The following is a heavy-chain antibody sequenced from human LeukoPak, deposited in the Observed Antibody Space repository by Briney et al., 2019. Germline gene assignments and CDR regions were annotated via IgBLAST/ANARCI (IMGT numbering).Heavy chain of an antibody. CDR1: GFTFSNAW. J-gene: IGHJ4*02. V-gene: IGHV3-21*01. CDR2: ISSSSSYI. Sequence: PGGSLRLSCTASGFTFSNAWMTWVRQAPGKGLEWVSSISSSSSYIYYADSVKGRFTISRDNAKNSLYLQMNSLRAEDTAVYYCASPKGWGQGTLVTVSS. CDR3: ASPKG.